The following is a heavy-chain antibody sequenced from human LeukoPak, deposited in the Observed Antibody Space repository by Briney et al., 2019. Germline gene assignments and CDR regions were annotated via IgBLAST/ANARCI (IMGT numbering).Heavy chain of an antibody. CDR2: IIPIFGTA. CDR1: AGTFSSYA. J-gene: IGHJ3*02. Sequence: SVKVSCKASAGTFSSYAISSMRQAPGQGIEWMAGIIPIFGTANYAQKFQGRVTITADESTSTAYMELSSLRSEDTAVYYCARDEIDYDSSRAFDIWGQGTMVTVSS. D-gene: IGHD3-22*01. CDR3: ARDEIDYDSSRAFDI. V-gene: IGHV1-69*13.